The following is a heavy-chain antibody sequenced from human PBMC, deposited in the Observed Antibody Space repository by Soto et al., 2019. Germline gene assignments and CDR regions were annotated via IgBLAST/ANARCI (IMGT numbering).Heavy chain of an antibody. J-gene: IGHJ4*02. CDR2: ISASGDTT. CDR3: ARGPSITVTGTYYFGY. V-gene: IGHV3-23*01. D-gene: IGHD6-19*01. Sequence: GGSLRLSCAASGFTFSSYAMSWVRQAPGKGLEWVSFISASGDTTDYADSVKGRFTISRDNSKNTLDLQMNSLRVEDTAVYYCARGPSITVTGTYYFGYWGQGTLVTVSS. CDR1: GFTFSSYA.